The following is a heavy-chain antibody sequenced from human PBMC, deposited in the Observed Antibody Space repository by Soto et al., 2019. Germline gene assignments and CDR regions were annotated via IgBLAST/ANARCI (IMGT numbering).Heavy chain of an antibody. CDR3: AKDAGYGSGSYLNPNYYYYYYMDV. V-gene: IGHV3-23*01. CDR2: ISGSGGST. CDR1: GFTFSSYA. Sequence: GGSLRLSCAASGFTFSSYAMSWVRQAPWKGLEWVSAISGSGGSTYYADSVKGRFTISRDNSKNTLYLQMNSLRAEDTAVYYCAKDAGYGSGSYLNPNYYYYYYMDVWGKGTTVTVSS. J-gene: IGHJ6*03. D-gene: IGHD3-10*01.